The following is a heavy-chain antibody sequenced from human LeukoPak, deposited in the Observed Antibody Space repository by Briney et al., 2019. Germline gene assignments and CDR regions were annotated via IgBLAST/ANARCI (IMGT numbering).Heavy chain of an antibody. D-gene: IGHD6-13*01. V-gene: IGHV3-7*01. J-gene: IGHJ4*02. CDR2: IKQDGNEK. CDR1: GFTFRSHW. CDR3: ATLGDNSSWFRD. Sequence: QPGGSLRLSCAASGFTFRSHWMSWIRQAPGKGLEWVANIKQDGNEKYYVDSVKGRFTISRDNAKNSLHLQMNSLRAEDTAVYYCATLGDNSSWFRDWGQGTLVTVSS.